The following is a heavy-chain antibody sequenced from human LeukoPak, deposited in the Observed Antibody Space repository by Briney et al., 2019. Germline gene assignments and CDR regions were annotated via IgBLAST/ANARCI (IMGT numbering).Heavy chain of an antibody. V-gene: IGHV3-30*03. CDR2: ISYDGSNK. Sequence: GRSLRLSCAASGITFSSYGMHWVRQAPGKGLEWVAVISYDGSNKYYADSVKGRFTISRDNSKNTLYLQMNSLRGEDTAVYYCARGKKYYGSGRTYYFDYWGQGTLVTVSS. D-gene: IGHD3-10*01. CDR3: ARGKKYYGSGRTYYFDY. J-gene: IGHJ4*02. CDR1: GITFSSYG.